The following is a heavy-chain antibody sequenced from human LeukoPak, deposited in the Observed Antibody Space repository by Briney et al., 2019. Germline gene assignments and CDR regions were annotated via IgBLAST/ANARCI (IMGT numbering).Heavy chain of an antibody. CDR3: ARGSAGVGLY. CDR2: IKQDGSEK. Sequence: PGGSLRLSCAASGFTFSSYSMNWVRQAPGKGLEWVANIKQDGSEKYYVDSVKGRFTISRDNAKNSLYLQMNSLRAEDTAVYYCARGSAGVGLYWGQGTLVTVSS. V-gene: IGHV3-7*03. J-gene: IGHJ4*02. D-gene: IGHD1-26*01. CDR1: GFTFSSYS.